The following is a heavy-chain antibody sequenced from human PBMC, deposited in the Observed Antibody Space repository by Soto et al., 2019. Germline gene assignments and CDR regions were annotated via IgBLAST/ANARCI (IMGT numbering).Heavy chain of an antibody. CDR3: ERDYMVRGVMRWFDP. J-gene: IGHJ5*02. Sequence: GGSLRLSCAASGFTFSSYGMHWVRQAPGKGLEWVAVISYDGSNKYYADSVKGRFTISRDNSKNTLYLQMNSLRAEDTAVYYCERDYMVRGVMRWFDPWGQGTLVTVSS. V-gene: IGHV3-30*03. D-gene: IGHD3-10*01. CDR2: ISYDGSNK. CDR1: GFTFSSYG.